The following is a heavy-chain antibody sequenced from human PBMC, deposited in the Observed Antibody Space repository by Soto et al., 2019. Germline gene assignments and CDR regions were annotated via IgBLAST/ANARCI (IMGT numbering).Heavy chain of an antibody. CDR2: ISNSGSDT. D-gene: IGHD4-17*01. Sequence: EVPLLESGGGLGQPGGSLRLSCAASGFTFSTSAMTWVRQVPGKGLEWVSSISNSGSDTYYADSVRGRFTIFRDTSKDTLYLQMNSLRAEDTAVYYCAKELRPNDCWGQGTLVTVST. V-gene: IGHV3-23*01. CDR1: GFTFSTSA. J-gene: IGHJ4*02. CDR3: AKELRPNDC.